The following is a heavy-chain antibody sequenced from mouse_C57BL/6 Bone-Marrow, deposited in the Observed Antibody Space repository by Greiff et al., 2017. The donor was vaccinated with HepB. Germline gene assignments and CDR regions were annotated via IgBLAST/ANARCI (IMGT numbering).Heavy chain of an antibody. D-gene: IGHD1-1*01. V-gene: IGHV1-59*01. J-gene: IGHJ2*01. CDR1: GYTFTSYW. CDR3: ASDYYGSSLYYFDY. Sequence: QVQLQQPGAELVRPGTSVKLSCKASGYTFTSYWMHWVKQRPGQGLEWIGVIDPSDSYTNYNQKFKGKATLTVDTSSSTAYMQLSSLTSEDSAVYYCASDYYGSSLYYFDYWGQGTTLTVSS. CDR2: IDPSDSYT.